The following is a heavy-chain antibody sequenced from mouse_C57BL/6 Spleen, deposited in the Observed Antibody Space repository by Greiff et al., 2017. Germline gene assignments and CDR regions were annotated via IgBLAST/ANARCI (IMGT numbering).Heavy chain of an antibody. V-gene: IGHV1-26*01. CDR3: ARSDSNYPYYAMDY. CDR2: INPNNGGT. Sequence: EVQLQQSGPELVKPGASVKISCKASGYKFTDYYMNWVKQSHGKSLEWIGDINPNNGGTSYNQKFKGKATLTVDKSSSTAYMELRSLTSEDSAVYYCARSDSNYPYYAMDYWGQGTSVTVSS. J-gene: IGHJ4*01. CDR1: GYKFTDYY. D-gene: IGHD2-5*01.